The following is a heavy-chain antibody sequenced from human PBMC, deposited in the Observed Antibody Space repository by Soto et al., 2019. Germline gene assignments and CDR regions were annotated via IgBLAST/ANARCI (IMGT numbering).Heavy chain of an antibody. Sequence: PGGSVRLSCAASGFTFSNEGMSGGRQAPGKGLEWVQNIKQDGGNQYYVDSVKRRLSISRENDKNSLYLQMNSMRGEHTAVYYCERDEEMEYWGQGT. V-gene: IGHV3-7*03. CDR1: GFTFSNEG. CDR3: ERDEEMEY. D-gene: IGHD1-1*01. J-gene: IGHJ4*02. CDR2: IKQDGGNQ.